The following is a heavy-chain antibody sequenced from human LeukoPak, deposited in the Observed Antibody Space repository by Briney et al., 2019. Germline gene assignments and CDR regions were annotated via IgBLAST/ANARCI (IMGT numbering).Heavy chain of an antibody. CDR1: GFTFSSYG. Sequence: PGRSLRLSCAASGFTFSSYGMHWVRQAPGKGLEWVVVISDDGSKIYYGDSVKGRFTISRDNSKNTLYLQMNSLRAEDTAVYYCAKDTFPRYFDWFPRYYYYGMDVWGQGTTVTVSS. J-gene: IGHJ6*02. CDR2: ISDDGSKI. V-gene: IGHV3-30*18. CDR3: AKDTFPRYFDWFPRYYYYGMDV. D-gene: IGHD3-9*01.